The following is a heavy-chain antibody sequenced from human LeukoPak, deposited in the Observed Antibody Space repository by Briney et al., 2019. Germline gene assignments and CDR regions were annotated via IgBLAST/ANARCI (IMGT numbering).Heavy chain of an antibody. Sequence: PGGSLRLSCAASGFSFSSSGMHWVRQAPGKGPEWVAFTRFDDSYKAYGDSVKGRFTISRDNSKNTLYLQMDNLRSDDTAVYYCARDLGRGSSFDYWGQGTLVTVSS. CDR2: TRFDDSYK. J-gene: IGHJ4*02. CDR3: ARDLGRGSSFDY. D-gene: IGHD1-26*01. CDR1: GFSFSSSG. V-gene: IGHV3-30*02.